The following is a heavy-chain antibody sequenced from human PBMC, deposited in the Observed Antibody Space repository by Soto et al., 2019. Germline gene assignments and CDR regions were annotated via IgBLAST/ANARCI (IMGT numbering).Heavy chain of an antibody. V-gene: IGHV3-21*01. CDR2: ISSSSSYI. J-gene: IGHJ4*02. D-gene: IGHD3-10*01. CDR3: ARDLLLWFGESSSYFDY. CDR1: GFTFSSYS. Sequence: TGGSLRLSCAASGFTFSSYSMNWVRQAPGKGLEWVSSISSSSSYIYYADSVKGRFTISRDNAKNSLYLQMNSLRAEDTAVYYCARDLLLWFGESSSYFDYWGQGTLVTVSS.